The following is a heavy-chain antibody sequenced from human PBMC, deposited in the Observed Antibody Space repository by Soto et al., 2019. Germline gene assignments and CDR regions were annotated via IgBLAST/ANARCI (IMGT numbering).Heavy chain of an antibody. J-gene: IGHJ6*02. D-gene: IGHD3-10*01. Sequence: GGSLRLSCAASGFTFSSYAMSWVRRAPGKGLEWVSSVSAGGDMTYYSDSVKGRFTISRDNSNNALFLQMNSLRIEDTALYYCARGDRGGSGSPASYYYSGLDVWGQGTTVTVSS. V-gene: IGHV3-23*01. CDR1: GFTFSSYA. CDR2: VSAGGDMT. CDR3: ARGDRGGSGSPASYYYSGLDV.